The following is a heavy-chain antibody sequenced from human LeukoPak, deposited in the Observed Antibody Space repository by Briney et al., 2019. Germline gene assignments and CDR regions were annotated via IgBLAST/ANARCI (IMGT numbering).Heavy chain of an antibody. D-gene: IGHD3-3*01. CDR3: ARGDWRDY. V-gene: IGHV3-48*02. CDR1: GFTFSSYS. CDR2: ISGGSDNI. J-gene: IGHJ4*02. Sequence: GGSLRLSCAASGFTFSSYSMNWVRQAPGKGLDWVSYISGGSDNIDYADSVKGRFTVSRDNAKNSLYLQMNSLRDEDTAVYYCARGDWRDYWGQGTLVTVSS.